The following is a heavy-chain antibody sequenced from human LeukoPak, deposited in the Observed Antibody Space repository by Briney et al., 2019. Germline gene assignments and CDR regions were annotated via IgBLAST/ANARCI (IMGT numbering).Heavy chain of an antibody. D-gene: IGHD3-22*01. CDR2: IRSKAYGGTT. J-gene: IGHJ4*02. CDR3: TRDPGYYDSSGIDY. CDR1: GFTFGDYA. V-gene: IGHV3-49*04. Sequence: GGSLRLSCTASGFTFGDYAMSWVRQAPGKGLEWVGFIRSKAYGGTTEYAASVEGRFTISRDDSKSIAYLQMNSLKTEDTAVYYCTRDPGYYDSSGIDYWGQGTLVTVSS.